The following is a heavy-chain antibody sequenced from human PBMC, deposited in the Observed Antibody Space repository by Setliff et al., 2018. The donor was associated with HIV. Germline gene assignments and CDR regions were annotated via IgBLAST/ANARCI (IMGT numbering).Heavy chain of an antibody. CDR3: ARIFGDQGYYYGMDV. J-gene: IGHJ6*02. CDR1: GGSISSGDYY. Sequence: SETLSLTCTVSGGSISSGDYYWSWIRQPPGKGLEWIGYIYYSGSTNYNPSLKSRVTISVDTSKNQFSLKLSSVIAADTAVYYCARIFGDQGYYYGMDVWGQGTTVTVS. D-gene: IGHD3-3*01. V-gene: IGHV4-61*08. CDR2: IYYSGST.